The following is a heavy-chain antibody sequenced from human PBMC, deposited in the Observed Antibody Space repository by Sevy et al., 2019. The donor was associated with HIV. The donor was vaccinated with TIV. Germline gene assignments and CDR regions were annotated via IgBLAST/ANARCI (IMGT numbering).Heavy chain of an antibody. D-gene: IGHD6-6*01. CDR2: VGSGGST. J-gene: IGHJ6*02. CDR3: AKGGGIAARLPYYGMDV. Sequence: GGSLRLSCAASGFTFSNYAMSWVRQAPGKGLEWVSGVGSGGSTYYADSLKGRFTISRDNSKNTLYLQMNSLRAEDTAVYYCAKGGGIAARLPYYGMDVWGQGTTVTVSS. CDR1: GFTFSNYA. V-gene: IGHV3-23*01.